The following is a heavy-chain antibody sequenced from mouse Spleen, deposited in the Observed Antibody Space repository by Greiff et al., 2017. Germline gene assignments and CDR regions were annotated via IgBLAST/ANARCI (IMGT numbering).Heavy chain of an antibody. D-gene: IGHD4-1*01. Sequence: QVQLQQSGAELVRPGASVKLSCKTSGYTFTSYWIQWVKQRPGQGLGWIGEIFPGTGTTYYNEKFKGKATLTVDKSSSTAYMLLSSLTSEDSAVYFCAKLTGSFAYWGQGTLVTVSA. V-gene: IGHV1S132*01. J-gene: IGHJ3*01. CDR3: AKLTGSFAY. CDR2: IFPGTGTT. CDR1: GYTFTSYW.